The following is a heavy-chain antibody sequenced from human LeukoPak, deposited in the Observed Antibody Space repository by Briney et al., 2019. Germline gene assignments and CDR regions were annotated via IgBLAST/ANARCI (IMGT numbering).Heavy chain of an antibody. J-gene: IGHJ3*02. D-gene: IGHD2-15*01. Sequence: ASVKVSCKASGGTFSSYAISWVRQAPGQGLEWMGGIIPIFSTANYAQKFQGRVTITADESTSTAYMELSSLRSEDTAVYYCARGRPQTYCSGGSCYSDAFDIWGQGTMVTVSS. CDR3: ARGRPQTYCSGGSCYSDAFDI. CDR2: IIPIFSTA. CDR1: GGTFSSYA. V-gene: IGHV1-69*13.